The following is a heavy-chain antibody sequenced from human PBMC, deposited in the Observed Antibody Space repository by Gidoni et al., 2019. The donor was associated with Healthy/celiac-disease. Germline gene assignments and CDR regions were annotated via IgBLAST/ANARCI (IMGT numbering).Heavy chain of an antibody. Sequence: QVQLQESGPGLVQPSQTLSLTCTVSGGSLRSGGYSWSWIRQNPGKGLEWNGYIYYSGSTYYKPSLKSRVTRSVDTDKNQFSLKLSSVTAADTAVYYGERGGDDDYIWGSDRYTDRGRYFDYWGQGTLVTVSS. CDR3: ERGGDDDYIWGSDRYTDRGRYFDY. J-gene: IGHJ4*02. V-gene: IGHV4-31*03. CDR2: IYYSGST. D-gene: IGHD3-16*02. CDR1: GGSLRSGGYS.